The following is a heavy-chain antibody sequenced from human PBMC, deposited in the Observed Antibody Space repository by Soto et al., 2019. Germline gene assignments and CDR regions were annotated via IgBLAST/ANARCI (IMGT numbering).Heavy chain of an antibody. CDR1: GFTFSSYS. CDR2: ISSSSSYI. Sequence: GGSLRLSCAASGFTFSSYSMNWVRQAPGKGLEWVSSISSSSSYIYYADSVKGRFTISRDNAKNSLYLQMNSLRAEDTAVYYCATWGSRGDYYYYYGMDVWGQGTTVTVSS. J-gene: IGHJ6*02. V-gene: IGHV3-21*01. CDR3: ATWGSRGDYYYYYGMDV. D-gene: IGHD3-16*01.